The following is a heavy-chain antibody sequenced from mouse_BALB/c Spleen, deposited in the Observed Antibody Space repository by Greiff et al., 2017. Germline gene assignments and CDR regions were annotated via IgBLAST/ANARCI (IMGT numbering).Heavy chain of an antibody. J-gene: IGHJ4*01. Sequence: VQLQQSGTVLARPGASVKMSCKASGYSFTSYWMHWVKQRPGQGLEWIGAIYPGNSDTSYNQKFKGKAKLTAVTSASTAYMELSSLTNEDSAVYYCTREDYYYGSSSHYYAMDYWGQGTSVTVSS. CDR1: GYSFTSYW. CDR3: TREDYYYGSSSHYYAMDY. V-gene: IGHV1-5*01. CDR2: IYPGNSDT. D-gene: IGHD1-1*01.